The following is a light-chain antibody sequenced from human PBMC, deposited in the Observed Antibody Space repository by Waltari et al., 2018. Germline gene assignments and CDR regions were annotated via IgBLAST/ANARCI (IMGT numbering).Light chain of an antibody. CDR2: SNN. J-gene: IGLJ3*02. V-gene: IGLV1-44*01. CDR3: AAWDDSLNGGV. Sequence: QSVLTQPPSASGTPGQRVTISCSGRSSNIGSNTVNWYQQLPGTAPKLLIYSNNQRPSGLPDRFSGSKSGTSASLAISGSQSEDEADYSCAAWDDSLNGGVFGGGTKLTVL. CDR1: SSNIGSNT.